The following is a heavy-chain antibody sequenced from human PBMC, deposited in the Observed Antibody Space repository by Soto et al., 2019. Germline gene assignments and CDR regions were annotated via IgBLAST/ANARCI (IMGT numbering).Heavy chain of an antibody. V-gene: IGHV3-7*01. D-gene: IGHD3-3*01. CDR2: INKDGGEK. CDR1: GSIFSIYW. CDR3: ARGGVSFSECDR. J-gene: IGHJ5*02. Sequence: EVQLVESGGGLVQRGGALRLSCAASGSIFSIYWMSWVRQAPGKGLEWLANINKDGGEKYYVDSVKGRFTISRDNAQSSLYLQMNGLRVEDTAVYYCARGGVSFSECDRWGQGTLVTVSS.